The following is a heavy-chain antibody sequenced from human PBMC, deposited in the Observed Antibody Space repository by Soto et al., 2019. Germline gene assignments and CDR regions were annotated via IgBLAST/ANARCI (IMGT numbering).Heavy chain of an antibody. V-gene: IGHV1-3*01. D-gene: IGHD3-16*02. CDR3: ARRVMITFGGVIVIPPPGAFDI. CDR2: INAGNGNT. CDR1: GYTFTSYA. J-gene: IGHJ3*02. Sequence: QVQLVQSGAEVKKPGASVKVSCKASGYTFTSYAMHWVRQAPGQRLEGMGWINAGNGNTKYSQKFQGRVTITRDTSASTCYMELSSLRSEDTAVYYCARRVMITFGGVIVIPPPGAFDIWGQGTMVTVSS.